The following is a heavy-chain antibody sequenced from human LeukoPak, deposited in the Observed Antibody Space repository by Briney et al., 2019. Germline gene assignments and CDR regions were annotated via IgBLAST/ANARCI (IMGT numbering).Heavy chain of an antibody. Sequence: ASVKVSCKASGYTFTGYFMHWVRQAPGQGLEWMGWINPNSGGTNYAQKFQGRVTMTRDTSISTAYMELSRLRSDDTAVYYCARRSIAALRFDYWGQGTLVTVSS. CDR2: INPNSGGT. J-gene: IGHJ4*02. CDR1: GYTFTGYF. CDR3: ARRSIAALRFDY. V-gene: IGHV1-2*02. D-gene: IGHD6-6*01.